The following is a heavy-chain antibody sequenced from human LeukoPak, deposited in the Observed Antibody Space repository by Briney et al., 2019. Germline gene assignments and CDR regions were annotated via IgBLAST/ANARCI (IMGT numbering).Heavy chain of an antibody. CDR2: ISNDGSDK. Sequence: GGSLRLSCAAPGVTFSNYAMHWVRQSPGKGLEWVAVISNDGSDKHHADSVKGRFTVSRDNSKHTVYLQTDRLRVEDTAIYYCVREGTYFFASGSFQGYYFDNWGQGTLVTVSS. V-gene: IGHV3-30*03. CDR1: GVTFSNYA. D-gene: IGHD3-10*01. CDR3: VREGTYFFASGSFQGYYFDN. J-gene: IGHJ4*02.